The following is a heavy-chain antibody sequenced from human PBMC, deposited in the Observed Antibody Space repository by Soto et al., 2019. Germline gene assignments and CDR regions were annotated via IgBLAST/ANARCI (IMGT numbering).Heavy chain of an antibody. Sequence: QLQLQESGPGLVKPSETLSLTCTVSGGSISSSSYYWGWIRQPPGKGLEWIGSIYYSGSTYYNPSLKSRGTISVDTSKNQVPLKLSSVTAADTAVYYCARLEGYCSGGSCYLPYFQHWGQGTLVTVSS. CDR2: IYYSGST. CDR1: GGSISSSSYY. J-gene: IGHJ1*01. D-gene: IGHD2-15*01. CDR3: ARLEGYCSGGSCYLPYFQH. V-gene: IGHV4-39*01.